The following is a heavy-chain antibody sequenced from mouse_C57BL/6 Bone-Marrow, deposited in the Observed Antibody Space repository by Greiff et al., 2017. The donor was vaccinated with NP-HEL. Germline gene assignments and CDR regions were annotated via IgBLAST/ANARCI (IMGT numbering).Heavy chain of an antibody. CDR1: GFTFSSYA. CDR3: ARIYPQSWFAY. J-gene: IGHJ3*01. Sequence: EVHLVESGGGLVKPGGSLKLSCAASGFTFSSYAMSWVRQTPDKRLEWVATISDGGSYTYYPDNVKGRFTISRDNAKNNLYLQMSHLKSEDTAMYYCARIYPQSWFAYWGQGTLVTVSA. CDR2: ISDGGSYT. V-gene: IGHV5-4*01. D-gene: IGHD2-1*01.